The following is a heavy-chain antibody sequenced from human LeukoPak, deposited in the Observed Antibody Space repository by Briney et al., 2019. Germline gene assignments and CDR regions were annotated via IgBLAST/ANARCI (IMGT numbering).Heavy chain of an antibody. V-gene: IGHV3-66*01. CDR3: ARSCGYCSARGLLQGYYYYYYGMDV. J-gene: IGHJ6*02. CDR1: GFTVSSNY. D-gene: IGHD2-15*01. CDR2: IYSGGST. Sequence: PGGSLRLSCAASGFTVSSNYMSWVRQAPGKGLEWVSVIYSGGSTYYADSVKGRFTISRDNSKNTLYLQMNSLRAEDTAVYYCARSCGYCSARGLLQGYYYYYYGMDVWGQGTTVTVSS.